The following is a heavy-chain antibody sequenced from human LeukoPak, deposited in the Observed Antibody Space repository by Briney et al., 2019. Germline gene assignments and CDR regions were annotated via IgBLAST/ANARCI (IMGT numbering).Heavy chain of an antibody. CDR2: IYGGGAT. Sequence: PGGSLRLSCTASGFTVSSSYMTWVRQPPGKGLEWVSLIYGGGATYYADSVKGRFTISRHNSDNTLYLEMNSLRPDDTAVYYCARVGVGTVAGNYFDDWGQGTLVTVSS. J-gene: IGHJ4*02. D-gene: IGHD6-19*01. CDR1: GFTVSSSY. CDR3: ARVGVGTVAGNYFDD. V-gene: IGHV3-53*04.